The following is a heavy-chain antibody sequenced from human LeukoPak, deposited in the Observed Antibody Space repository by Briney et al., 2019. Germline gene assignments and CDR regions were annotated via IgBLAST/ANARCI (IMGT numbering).Heavy chain of an antibody. J-gene: IGHJ4*02. CDR3: ARGRYDFWSGYYYPY. CDR2: INPNSGGT. D-gene: IGHD3-3*01. CDR1: GYTFTGYY. Sequence: ASVKVSCKASGYTFTGYYMHWVRQAPGQGLEWMGWINPNSGGTNYAQKFQGRVTITRDTSISTAYMELSRLRSDDTAVYYCARGRYDFWSGYYYPYWGQGTLVTVSS. V-gene: IGHV1-2*02.